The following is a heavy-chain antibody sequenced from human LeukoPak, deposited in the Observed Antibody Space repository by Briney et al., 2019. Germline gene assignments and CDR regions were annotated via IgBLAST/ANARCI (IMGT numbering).Heavy chain of an antibody. V-gene: IGHV1-18*01. D-gene: IGHD5-18*01. CDR3: ARADMLRVTSIFDY. Sequence: ASVKVSCKASGYTFTSYGISWVRQAPGQGLEWMGWISAYNGNTNYAQKLQGRVTMTTDTSTSTAYMELRSLRSDDTAVYYCARADMLRVTSIFDYWGQGTLVTVSS. CDR2: ISAYNGNT. J-gene: IGHJ4*02. CDR1: GYTFTSYG.